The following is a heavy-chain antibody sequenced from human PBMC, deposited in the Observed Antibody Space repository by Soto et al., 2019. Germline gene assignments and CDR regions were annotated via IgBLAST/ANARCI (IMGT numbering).Heavy chain of an antibody. J-gene: IGHJ6*02. Sequence: QVQLVESGGVVVQPGRSLRLSCAVSGFTFSSFGMHWVRQAPGKGLERVAVISHDGSKKYHADSVKGRFTISRDNSKNTLYLQMNSLRTEDTALYYCARVRALDYYYGMDVWGQGTTVTVSS. CDR1: GFTFSSFG. CDR2: ISHDGSKK. CDR3: ARVRALDYYYGMDV. V-gene: IGHV3-30*03.